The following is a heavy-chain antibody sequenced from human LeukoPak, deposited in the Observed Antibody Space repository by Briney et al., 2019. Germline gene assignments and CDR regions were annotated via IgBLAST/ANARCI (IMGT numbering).Heavy chain of an antibody. CDR1: GFTFDDYA. CDR3: AKDIGSIAVAGTFDY. V-gene: IGHV3-9*01. J-gene: IGHJ4*02. Sequence: GGSLRLSCAASGFTFDDYAMHWVRQAPGKGLEWVSGISWNSGSIGYADSVKGRFTISRDNAKNSLYLQMNSLRAEDTALYDCAKDIGSIAVAGTFDYWGQGTLDTVSS. D-gene: IGHD6-19*01. CDR2: ISWNSGSI.